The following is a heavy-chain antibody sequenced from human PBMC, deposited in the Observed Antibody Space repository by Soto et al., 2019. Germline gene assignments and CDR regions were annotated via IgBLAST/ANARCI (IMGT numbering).Heavy chain of an antibody. J-gene: IGHJ6*03. CDR3: ARHEPGGVYYYYYMDV. CDR1: GGSISSSSYY. Sequence: SETLSLTCTVSGGSISSSSYYWGWIRQPPGKGLEWIGSIYYSGSTYYNPSLKSRVTISVDTSKNQFSLKLSSVTAADTAVYYCARHEPGGVYYYYYMDVWGKGTTVTVSS. V-gene: IGHV4-39*01. CDR2: IYYSGST.